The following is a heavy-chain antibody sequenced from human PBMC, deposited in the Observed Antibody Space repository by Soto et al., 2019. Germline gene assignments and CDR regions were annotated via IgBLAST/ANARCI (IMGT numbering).Heavy chain of an antibody. V-gene: IGHV3-7*05. CDR1: GFTFSSYW. CDR3: VLMVLSGMDV. CDR2: IKQDGSEK. D-gene: IGHD2-8*01. J-gene: IGHJ6*02. Sequence: EVQLVESGGGLVQPGGSLRLSCAASGFTFSSYWMSWVRQAPGKGLEWVANIKQDGSEKYYVDSVKGRFTISRDNAKNSLFLQMNSLRAEDTAVYYCVLMVLSGMDVWGQGTTVTVSS.